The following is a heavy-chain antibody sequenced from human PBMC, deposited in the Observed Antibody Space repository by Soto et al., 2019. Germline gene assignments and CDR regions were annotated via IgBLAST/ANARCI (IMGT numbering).Heavy chain of an antibody. CDR1: GYTFTSYD. CDR3: ARGDATKIVVTTYYAMDV. Sequence: GASVKVSCKASGYTFTSYDINWVRQATGQGLEWMGWMNPNSGNTGYAQKFQGRVTMTRNTSISTAYMDVTSLKSEDTAVYYCARGDATKIVVTTYYAMDVWGQGTTVTVSS. J-gene: IGHJ6*02. D-gene: IGHD3-9*01. V-gene: IGHV1-8*01. CDR2: MNPNSGNT.